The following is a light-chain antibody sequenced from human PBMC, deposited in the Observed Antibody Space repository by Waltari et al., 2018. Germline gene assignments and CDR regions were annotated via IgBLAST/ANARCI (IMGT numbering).Light chain of an antibody. CDR2: DAS. V-gene: IGKV1-5*01. Sequence: DTQLSQFPSTLAASVGDRVTITCRAREEINKWLAWYPQKPGKAPKVLIYDASTLQSGVPSRFSGSGSGTEFTLTIDSLQPDDFATYYCQQYNRFSPFGQGTNVEVK. CDR3: QQYNRFSP. J-gene: IGKJ1*01. CDR1: EEINKW.